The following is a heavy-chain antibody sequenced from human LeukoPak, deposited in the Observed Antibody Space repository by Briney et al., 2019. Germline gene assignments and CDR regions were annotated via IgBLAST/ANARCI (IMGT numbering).Heavy chain of an antibody. CDR3: ARDFGDCSSTSCSGSVYFDY. CDR2: INSDGSST. CDR1: GFTFSSYW. J-gene: IGHJ4*02. V-gene: IGHV3-74*01. Sequence: PGGSLRLSCAASGFTFSSYWMHWVRQAPGKGLVWVSRINSDGSSTSYADSVKGRLTISRDNAKNTLYLQMNSLRAEDTAVYYCARDFGDCSSTSCSGSVYFDYWGQGTLVTVSS. D-gene: IGHD2-2*01.